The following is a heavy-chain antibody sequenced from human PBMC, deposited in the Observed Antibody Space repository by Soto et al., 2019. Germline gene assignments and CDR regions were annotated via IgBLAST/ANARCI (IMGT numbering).Heavy chain of an antibody. V-gene: IGHV4-31*03. CDR1: GGSISSGGYY. CDR3: ARDKHYYGSGKDGMDV. J-gene: IGHJ6*02. Sequence: SETLSLTCTVSGGSISSGGYYWTWIRQHPGKGLEWIGYIYYSGSTYYNPSLKSRVTISVDTSKNQFSLKLSSVTAADTAVYYCARDKHYYGSGKDGMDVWGQGTTVTAP. CDR2: IYYSGST. D-gene: IGHD3-10*01.